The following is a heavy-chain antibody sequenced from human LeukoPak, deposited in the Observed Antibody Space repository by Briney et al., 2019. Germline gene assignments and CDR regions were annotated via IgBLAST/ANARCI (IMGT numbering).Heavy chain of an antibody. CDR3: ARHGTLPYYYDSSGYPFLDY. J-gene: IGHJ4*02. V-gene: IGHV4-59*08. CDR2: IYYSGST. D-gene: IGHD3-22*01. Sequence: PSETLSLTCTVSSGSISSYSWSWIRQPPGKGLEWVGYIYYSGSTSYNPSLESRVIMSVDTSKNQFSLKLSSVTAADTAVYYCARHGTLPYYYDSSGYPFLDYWGQGTLVTVSS. CDR1: SGSISSYS.